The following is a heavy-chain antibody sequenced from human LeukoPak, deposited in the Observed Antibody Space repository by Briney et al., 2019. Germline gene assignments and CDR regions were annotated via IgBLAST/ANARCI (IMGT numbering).Heavy chain of an antibody. CDR3: ARTQPLRFLEWLPPGGWFDP. V-gene: IGHV4-59*12. CDR2: IYYSGST. CDR1: GGSLSSYY. D-gene: IGHD3-3*01. J-gene: IGHJ5*02. Sequence: SETLSLTCTVSGGSLSSYYWSWIRQPPGKGLEWIGYIYYSGSTNYNPSLKSRVTISVDTSKNQFSLKLSSVTAADTAVYYCARTQPLRFLEWLPPGGWFDPWGQGTLVTVSS.